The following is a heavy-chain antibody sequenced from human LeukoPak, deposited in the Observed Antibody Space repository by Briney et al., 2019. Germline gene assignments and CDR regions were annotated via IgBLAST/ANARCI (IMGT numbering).Heavy chain of an antibody. Sequence: ASVKVSCKASGYTFTSYGISWVRQAPGQGLEWMGWISAYNGNTNYAQKLQGRVTMTTDTSTSTAYMELRSLRSDDTAVYYCARCYYDSSGYYYIARWFDPWGQGTLVTVSS. V-gene: IGHV1-18*01. CDR1: GYTFTSYG. D-gene: IGHD3-22*01. CDR2: ISAYNGNT. CDR3: ARCYYDSSGYYYIARWFDP. J-gene: IGHJ5*02.